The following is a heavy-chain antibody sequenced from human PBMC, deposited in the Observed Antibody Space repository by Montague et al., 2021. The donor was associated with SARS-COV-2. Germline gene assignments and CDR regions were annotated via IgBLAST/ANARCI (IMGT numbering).Heavy chain of an antibody. CDR1: GGSISNRNYY. Sequence: SETLSLTCTVSGGSISNRNYYWGWVRQPPGKGLEWIGSMDYVGNPFYNPPLRSRVAISLDTSKSQLSLRLRSVTTTDTAVFYCVRGRRGTVFQFSPGDFDFWGQGTTVTVSS. J-gene: IGHJ3*01. V-gene: IGHV4-39*01. D-gene: IGHD1-7*01. CDR2: MDYVGNP. CDR3: VRGRRGTVFQFSPGDFDF.